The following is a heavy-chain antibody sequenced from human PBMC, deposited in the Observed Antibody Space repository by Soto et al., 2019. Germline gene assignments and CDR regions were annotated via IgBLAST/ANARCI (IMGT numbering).Heavy chain of an antibody. CDR3: TRGAGFFYGVDV. D-gene: IGHD3-10*01. J-gene: IGHJ6*02. CDR2: ISFSGSTI. CDR1: GFSFSDYE. V-gene: IGHV3-48*03. Sequence: GGSLRLSCAATGFSFSDYEMNWVRQAPGKGLEWIAHISFSGSTIYYADSVKGRFSISRDNSKNFLYLQMSGLRADDSAVYYGTRGAGFFYGVDVWGLGTTVTVSS.